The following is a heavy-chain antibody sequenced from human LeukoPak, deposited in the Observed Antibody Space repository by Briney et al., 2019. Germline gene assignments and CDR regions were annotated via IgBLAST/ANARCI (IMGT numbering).Heavy chain of an antibody. CDR1: GGSISSSSYF. J-gene: IGHJ5*02. D-gene: IGHD6-13*01. Sequence: SETLSLLCTLSGGSISSSSYFWGWIREPPGKGLVWIGSIYYSGSTYYNPSLKSRVTISVDTSKNQFSLKLSSVTAADTAVYYCARGGAAAGTPNWFDPWGQGTLVAVSS. CDR2: IYYSGST. CDR3: ARGGAAAGTPNWFDP. V-gene: IGHV4-39*07.